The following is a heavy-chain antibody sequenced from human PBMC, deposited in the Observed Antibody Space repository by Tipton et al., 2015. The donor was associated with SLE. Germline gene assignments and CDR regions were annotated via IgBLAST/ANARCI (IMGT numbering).Heavy chain of an antibody. Sequence: SLRLSCVASRFTFSNSDMNWVRQAPGKGLEWISYISSSGSTIFYADSVKGRFTISRVNSKNSLYLQMNSLRAEDTAVYYCASHPRHNRDYSASVDGLDIWGQGPIVSVSS. V-gene: IGHV3-48*03. CDR3: ASHPRHNRDYSASVDGLDI. D-gene: IGHD4-11*01. CDR2: ISSSGSTI. CDR1: RFTFSNSD. J-gene: IGHJ3*02.